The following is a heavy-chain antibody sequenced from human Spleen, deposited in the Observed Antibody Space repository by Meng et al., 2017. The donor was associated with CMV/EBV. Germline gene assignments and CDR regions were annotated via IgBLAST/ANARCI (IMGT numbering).Heavy chain of an antibody. CDR1: GYTFTAYY. Sequence: ASVKVSCKASGYTFTAYYMHWVRQAPGQGLEWMGWINPSSGGTNNAQKFQGRVTLTRDTSISTAYMELSRLRSDDTAVYYCAILRLEGPSSSWWFRYYYGMDVWGQGTTVTVSS. CDR2: INPSSGGT. V-gene: IGHV1-2*02. CDR3: AILRLEGPSSSWWFRYYYGMDV. J-gene: IGHJ6*02. D-gene: IGHD6-13*01.